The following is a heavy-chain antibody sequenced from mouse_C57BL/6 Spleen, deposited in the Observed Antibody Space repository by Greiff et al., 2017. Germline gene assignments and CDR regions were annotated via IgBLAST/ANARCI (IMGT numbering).Heavy chain of an antibody. CDR1: GYTFTNYW. CDR3: ARVFTTVVATPYYFDY. D-gene: IGHD1-1*01. J-gene: IGHJ2*01. CDR2: IYPGGGYT. V-gene: IGHV1-63*01. Sequence: QVQLQQSGAELVRPGTSVKMSCKASGYTFTNYWIGWAKQRPGHGLEWIGDIYPGGGYTNYNEKFKGKATLTADKSSSTAYMQFSSLTSEDSAIYYCARVFTTVVATPYYFDYWGQGTTLTVSS.